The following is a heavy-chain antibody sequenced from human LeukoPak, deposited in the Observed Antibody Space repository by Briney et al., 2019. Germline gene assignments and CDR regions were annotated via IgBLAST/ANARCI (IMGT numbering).Heavy chain of an antibody. Sequence: GGSLRLSCAASGFTFSSYTIHWVRQAPGKGLEWVANINEDGSETHYVDSVKDRFTISRDNGKNSLFLQMNSLRGEDTAVYYCAKDSGGWDYGSGSYQAVYYFDYWGQGTLVTVSS. CDR2: INEDGSET. V-gene: IGHV3-7*01. D-gene: IGHD3-10*01. CDR1: GFTFSSYT. CDR3: AKDSGGWDYGSGSYQAVYYFDY. J-gene: IGHJ4*02.